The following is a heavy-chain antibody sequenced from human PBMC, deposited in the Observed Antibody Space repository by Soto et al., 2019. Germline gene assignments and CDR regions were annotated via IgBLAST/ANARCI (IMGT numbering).Heavy chain of an antibody. CDR3: AITAGSGYGLDY. CDR1: VYSFTSYW. Sequence: GESLKISCKCSVYSFTSYWIVWVRQMPGKGLEWMGIMYPGDSDTRYSPSFQGQVTISADRSISTAYLRWSSLEASDSAMYYCAITAGSGYGLDYWGQGTLVTVSS. V-gene: IGHV5-51*01. J-gene: IGHJ4*02. CDR2: MYPGDSDT. D-gene: IGHD5-12*01.